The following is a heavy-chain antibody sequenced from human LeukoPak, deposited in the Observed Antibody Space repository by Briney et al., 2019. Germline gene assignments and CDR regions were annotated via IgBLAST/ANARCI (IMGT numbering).Heavy chain of an antibody. CDR1: GFTFSSYS. J-gene: IGHJ4*02. CDR3: ARDYPNNIVVVPAAIPNDY. CDR2: ISSSSSYI. Sequence: GGSLRLSCAASGFTFSSYSMNWVRQAPGKGLEWVSSISSSSSYIYYADSVKGRFTISRDNAKNSLYLQMNSLRAEDTAVYYCARDYPNNIVVVPAAIPNDYWGQGTLVTVSS. V-gene: IGHV3-21*01. D-gene: IGHD2-2*01.